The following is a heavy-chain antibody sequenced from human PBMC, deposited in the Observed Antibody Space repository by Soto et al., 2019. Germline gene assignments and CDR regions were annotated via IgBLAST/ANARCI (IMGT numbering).Heavy chain of an antibody. J-gene: IGHJ4*02. CDR3: ARRYGDYEGDDY. CDR2: ISKGSTTI. Sequence: GGSLRLSCAASGFTFSSYNMNWVRQAPGKGLEWVSYISKGSTTIYYADSVKGRFTISRDDAKDSLYLQMDSLRDEDTAVYYCARRYGDYEGDDYLGQGTLVTVSS. V-gene: IGHV3-48*02. D-gene: IGHD4-17*01. CDR1: GFTFSSYN.